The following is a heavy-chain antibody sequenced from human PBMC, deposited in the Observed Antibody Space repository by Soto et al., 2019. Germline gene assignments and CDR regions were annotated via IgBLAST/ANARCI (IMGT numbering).Heavy chain of an antibody. Sequence: GGSLRLSCAASGLTFSDYWMSWVRQAPGKGLEWVANIKQDGSEKYYVDSVKGRFTISRDNAKNSLALQMNSLRAEDTAVYYCVSKIFRVPNYWGQGTLVTVSS. CDR1: GLTFSDYW. D-gene: IGHD3-3*01. CDR2: IKQDGSEK. J-gene: IGHJ4*02. V-gene: IGHV3-7*01. CDR3: VSKIFRVPNY.